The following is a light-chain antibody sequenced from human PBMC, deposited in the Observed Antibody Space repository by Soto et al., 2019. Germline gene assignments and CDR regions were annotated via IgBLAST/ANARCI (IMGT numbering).Light chain of an antibody. J-gene: IGKJ1*01. V-gene: IGKV3-15*01. CDR3: HQNSQRPPWT. CDR2: GAS. Sequence: ETVMTQSPATLSVSPGERATLSCRASQSVSTNLACYQQKPGQAPSLLIYGASTRATGIPARFSGSGSVTEFTLTISSLQSEDFAVYYCHQNSQRPPWTVGQGTKVEIK. CDR1: QSVSTN.